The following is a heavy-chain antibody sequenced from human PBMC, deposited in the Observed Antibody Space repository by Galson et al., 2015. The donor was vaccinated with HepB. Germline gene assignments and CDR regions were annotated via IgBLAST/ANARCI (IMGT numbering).Heavy chain of an antibody. D-gene: IGHD2-2*01. V-gene: IGHV1-8*01. CDR1: GYTFTSYD. J-gene: IGHJ5*02. CDR2: MNPNSGNT. Sequence: SVKVSCKASGYTFTSYDINWVRQATGQGLEWMGWMNPNSGNTGYAQKFQGRVTMTRNTSISTAYMELSSLRSEDTAVYYCARGLAHYCSSTSCYLWFDPWGQGTLVTVSS. CDR3: ARGLAHYCSSTSCYLWFDP.